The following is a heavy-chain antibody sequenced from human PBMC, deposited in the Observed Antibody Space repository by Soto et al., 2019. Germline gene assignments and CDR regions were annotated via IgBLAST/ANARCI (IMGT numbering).Heavy chain of an antibody. Sequence: PGGSLRLSCAASGFTFSSYSMNWVRQAPGKGLEWVSSISSSSSYIYYADSVKGRFTISRDNAKNSLYLQMNSLRAEDTAVYYCARINIAAAGDWYFDLWGRGTLVTVSS. CDR3: ARINIAAAGDWYFDL. D-gene: IGHD6-13*01. CDR2: ISSSSSYI. CDR1: GFTFSSYS. J-gene: IGHJ2*01. V-gene: IGHV3-21*01.